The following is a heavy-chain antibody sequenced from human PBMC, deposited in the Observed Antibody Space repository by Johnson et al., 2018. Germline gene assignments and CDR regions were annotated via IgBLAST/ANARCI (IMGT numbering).Heavy chain of an antibody. J-gene: IGHJ6*03. V-gene: IGHV3-30*18. CDR2: ISYDGSNE. CDR3: AKGIGERRRSQYYYYYMDV. D-gene: IGHD1-1*01. Sequence: QVQLVESGGGVVQPGRSLRLSCAASGFTFSSNGMHWARQAPGKGLDWVAVISYDGSNEYYADSVNGRFPIPRDNSKNTLFLQMNSLRGEDTAVYYCAKGIGERRRSQYYYYYMDVWGKGTTVTVSS. CDR1: GFTFSSNG.